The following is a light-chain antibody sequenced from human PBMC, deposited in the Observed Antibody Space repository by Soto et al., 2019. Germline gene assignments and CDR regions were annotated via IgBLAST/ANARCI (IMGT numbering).Light chain of an antibody. J-gene: IGKJ1*01. V-gene: IGKV3-20*01. CDR3: QQYKSWLWT. Sequence: EIVLPQSPGTLSVSPGERATLSCRPSQSVSSSYLAWYKQKPGQAPRLLIYGASSRATGVPTRISGSGSGTEFTLIISSLKSEDSAVDECQQYKSWLWTFGQGTKVDIK. CDR1: QSVSSSY. CDR2: GAS.